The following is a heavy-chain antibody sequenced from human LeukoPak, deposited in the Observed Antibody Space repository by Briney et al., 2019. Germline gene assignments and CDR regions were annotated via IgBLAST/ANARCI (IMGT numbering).Heavy chain of an antibody. V-gene: IGHV4-34*01. J-gene: IGHJ4*02. Sequence: SETLSLTRAVYGGSFSGYYWSWIRQPPGKGLEWIGEINHSGSTNYNPSLKSRVTISVDTSKNQFSLKLSSVTAADTAVYYCARPRYSSSAYFDYWGQGTLVTVSS. CDR3: ARPRYSSSAYFDY. CDR1: GGSFSGYY. CDR2: INHSGST. D-gene: IGHD6-6*01.